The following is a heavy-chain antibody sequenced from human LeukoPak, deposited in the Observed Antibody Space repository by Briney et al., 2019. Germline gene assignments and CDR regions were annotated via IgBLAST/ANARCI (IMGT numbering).Heavy chain of an antibody. J-gene: IGHJ4*02. CDR1: GFTFSDYV. CDR2: VSYDGSNK. Sequence: GKSLRLSCAASGFTFSDYVLHWVRQAPGKGLEWVAVVSYDGSNKYYADSVKGRFTISRDNSKNTFYLQMNSLRADDTALYYCARAGGGTSLDYWGQGTLVTVSS. CDR3: ARAGGGTSLDY. V-gene: IGHV3-30-3*01. D-gene: IGHD3-16*01.